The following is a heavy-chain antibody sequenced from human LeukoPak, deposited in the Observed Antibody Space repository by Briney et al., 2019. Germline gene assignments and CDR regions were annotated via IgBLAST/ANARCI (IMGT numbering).Heavy chain of an antibody. CDR3: TRDRDYYDSSGYYSLPPIDY. D-gene: IGHD3-22*01. V-gene: IGHV3-49*03. J-gene: IGHJ4*02. Sequence: GGSLRLSCTASGFTFGDYAMSWFRQAPGKGLEWVGFIRSKAYGGTTEYAASVKGRFTISRDDSKSIAYLQMNSLKTEDTAVYYCTRDRDYYDSSGYYSLPPIDYWGQGTLVTVSS. CDR1: GFTFGDYA. CDR2: IRSKAYGGTT.